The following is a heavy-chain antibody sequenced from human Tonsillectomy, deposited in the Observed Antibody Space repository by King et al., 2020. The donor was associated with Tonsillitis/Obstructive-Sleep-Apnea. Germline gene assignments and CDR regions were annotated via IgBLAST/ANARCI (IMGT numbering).Heavy chain of an antibody. CDR2: IWYDGSNK. D-gene: IGHD3-22*01. CDR3: ARDGYDSSGYCLGAFDI. V-gene: IGHV3-33*01. J-gene: IGHJ3*02. Sequence: VQLVESGGGVVQPGRSLRLSCAASGFTFSSYGMHWVRQAPGKGLEWVAVIWYDGSNKYYADSVKGRFTISRDNSKNTLYLQMNSLRAEDTAVYYCARDGYDSSGYCLGAFDIWGQGTMVTVSS. CDR1: GFTFSSYG.